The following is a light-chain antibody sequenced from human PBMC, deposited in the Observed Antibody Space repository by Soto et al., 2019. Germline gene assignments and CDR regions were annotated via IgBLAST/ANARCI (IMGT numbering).Light chain of an antibody. CDR2: RNN. Sequence: QSVLTQPPSASGTPGQRVNISCSGSSSNFGSNYVYWYRQFPGTAPKLLIQRNNQRPSGVPARSSGSKSGTSASLAISGLRSEDEADYYCGGWDDSLSGPVFGGGTKLTVL. CDR3: GGWDDSLSGPV. V-gene: IGLV1-47*01. J-gene: IGLJ2*01. CDR1: SSNFGSNY.